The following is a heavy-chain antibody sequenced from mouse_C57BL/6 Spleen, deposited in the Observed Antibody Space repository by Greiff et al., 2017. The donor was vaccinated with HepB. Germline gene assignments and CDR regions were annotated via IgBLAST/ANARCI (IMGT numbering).Heavy chain of an antibody. CDR3: ARRDYLYAMDY. Sequence: VQLKESGGGLVKPGGSLKLSCAASGFTFSDYGMHWVRQAPEKGLEWVAYISSGSSTIYYADTVKGRFTISRDNAKNTLFLQMTSLRSEDTAMYYCARRDYLYAMDYWGQGTSVTVSS. V-gene: IGHV5-17*01. CDR1: GFTFSDYG. D-gene: IGHD2-4*01. CDR2: ISSGSSTI. J-gene: IGHJ4*01.